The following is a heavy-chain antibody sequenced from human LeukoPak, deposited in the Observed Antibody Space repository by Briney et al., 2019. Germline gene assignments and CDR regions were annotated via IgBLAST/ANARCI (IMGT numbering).Heavy chain of an antibody. CDR3: ARGGYYYDSSGYLFDY. Sequence: SETLSLTCTVSGGSISSYYWSWIRQPPGKGLEWIGYIYYSGSTNYNPPLKSRVTISVDTSKNQFSLNLSSVTAADTAVYYCARGGYYYDSSGYLFDYWGQGTLVTVSS. V-gene: IGHV4-59*01. CDR1: GGSISSYY. D-gene: IGHD3-22*01. CDR2: IYYSGST. J-gene: IGHJ4*02.